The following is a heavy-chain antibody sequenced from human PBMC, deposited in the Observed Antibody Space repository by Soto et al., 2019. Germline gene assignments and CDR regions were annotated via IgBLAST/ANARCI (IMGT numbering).Heavy chain of an antibody. D-gene: IGHD3-22*01. CDR3: ARDRVYYYDSSGPAYFQH. Sequence: SVKVSCKASGGTFSSYAISWVRQAPGQGLEWMGGIIPIFGTANYAQKFQGRVTITADESTSTAYMELSSLRSEDTAVYYRARDRVYYYDSSGPAYFQHWGQGTLVTVSS. V-gene: IGHV1-69*13. CDR2: IIPIFGTA. CDR1: GGTFSSYA. J-gene: IGHJ1*01.